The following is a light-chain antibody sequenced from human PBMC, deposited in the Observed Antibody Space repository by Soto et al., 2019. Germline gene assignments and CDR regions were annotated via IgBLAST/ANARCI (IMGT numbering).Light chain of an antibody. CDR2: GNS. Sequence: QSVLTQPPSVSGAPGQRVTISCTGSSSNIGAGYDVHWYQQLPGTAPKLLIYGNSNRPSGVPDRFSVSKSGTSASLAITGLQAEDEADYYCQSYDSSLSGFHVVFGGGTKLTVL. J-gene: IGLJ2*01. CDR1: SSNIGAGYD. V-gene: IGLV1-40*01. CDR3: QSYDSSLSGFHVV.